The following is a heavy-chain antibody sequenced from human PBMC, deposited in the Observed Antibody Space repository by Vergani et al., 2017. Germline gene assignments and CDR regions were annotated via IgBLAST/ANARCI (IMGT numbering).Heavy chain of an antibody. Sequence: QVQLVQSGAEVKKPGASVKVFCKASGYTFTSYGISWVRQAPGQGLEWMGWISAYNGNTNYAQKLQGRVTMTTDTSTSTAYMELRSLRSGDTAVYYCARPTYSSSRLIGEAQNGGNGMDVWGQGTTVTVSS. V-gene: IGHV1-18*01. D-gene: IGHD6-13*01. J-gene: IGHJ6*02. CDR3: ARPTYSSSRLIGEAQNGGNGMDV. CDR2: ISAYNGNT. CDR1: GYTFTSYG.